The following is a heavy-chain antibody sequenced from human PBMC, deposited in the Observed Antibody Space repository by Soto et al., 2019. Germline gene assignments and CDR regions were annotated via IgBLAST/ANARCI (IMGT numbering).Heavy chain of an antibody. V-gene: IGHV4-59*01. D-gene: IGHD4-17*01. CDR3: ARGADDYGDFYRLDY. J-gene: IGHJ4*02. CDR1: GGSISSYY. Sequence: PSETLSLTCTVSGGSISSYYWSWIRQPPGKGLEWIGYIYYSGSTNYNPSLKSRVTISVDTSKNQFSLKLSSVTAADTAVYYCARGADDYGDFYRLDYWGQGTLVTVSS. CDR2: IYYSGST.